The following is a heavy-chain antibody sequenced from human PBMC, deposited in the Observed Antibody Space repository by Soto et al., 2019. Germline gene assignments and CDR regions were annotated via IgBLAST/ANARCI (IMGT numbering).Heavy chain of an antibody. J-gene: IGHJ3*02. CDR2: IIPIFGTA. Sequence: QVQLVQSGAEVKKPGSSVKVSCKASGGTFSSYAISWVRQAPGQGLEWMGGIIPIFGTANYAQKFQGRVTSTADESTSTAYMKLSSLRSEETAVYYCARVPLGYYYGSGSYAAGAFDIWCQGTMVTVSS. V-gene: IGHV1-69*01. D-gene: IGHD3-10*01. CDR3: ARVPLGYYYGSGSYAAGAFDI. CDR1: GGTFSSYA.